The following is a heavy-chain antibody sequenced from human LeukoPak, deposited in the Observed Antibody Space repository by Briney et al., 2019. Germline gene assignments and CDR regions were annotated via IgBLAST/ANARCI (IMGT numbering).Heavy chain of an antibody. D-gene: IGHD3-22*01. CDR1: GGSISSYY. Sequence: SETLSLTCTVSGGSISSYYWSWIRQPPGQGLEWIGYIYYSGSTNYNPSLKRRVTITVDTSKNQCSMKLSSVTAADTAVYYCAGSSGYYGYYFDYWGQGTLVTVSS. J-gene: IGHJ4*02. V-gene: IGHV4-59*01. CDR3: AGSSGYYGYYFDY. CDR2: IYYSGST.